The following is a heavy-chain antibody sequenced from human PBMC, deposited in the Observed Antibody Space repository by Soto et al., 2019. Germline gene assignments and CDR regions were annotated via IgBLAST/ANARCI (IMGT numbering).Heavy chain of an antibody. V-gene: IGHV3-33*01. Sequence: QVQLVESGGGVVQPGRSLRLSCAASGFTFSSYGMHWVRQAPGKGLEWVAVIWYDGSNKYYADSVKGRFTISRDNSKNTLYLQMHSLRAEDTAVYYCARELVVPAARYYYYYMDVWGKGTTVTVSS. J-gene: IGHJ6*03. CDR2: IWYDGSNK. CDR3: ARELVVPAARYYYYYMDV. D-gene: IGHD2-2*01. CDR1: GFTFSSYG.